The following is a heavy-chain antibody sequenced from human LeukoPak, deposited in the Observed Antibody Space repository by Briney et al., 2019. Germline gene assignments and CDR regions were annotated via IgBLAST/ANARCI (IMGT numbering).Heavy chain of an antibody. V-gene: IGHV1-69*04. CDR3: ARAGEGSYGYSFDY. Sequence: ASVKVSCKASGGTLSSYAISWVRQAPGQGLEWMGRIIPILGIANYAQKFQGRVTITADKSTSTACMELSSLRSEDTAVYYCARAGEGSYGYSFDYWGQGTLVTVSS. CDR1: GGTLSSYA. CDR2: IIPILGIA. J-gene: IGHJ4*02. D-gene: IGHD5-18*01.